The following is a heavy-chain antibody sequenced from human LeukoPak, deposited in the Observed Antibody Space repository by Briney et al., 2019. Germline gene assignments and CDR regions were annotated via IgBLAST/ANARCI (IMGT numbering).Heavy chain of an antibody. Sequence: SETLSLTCAVSGGPISSSNWWSWVRQPPGKGLEWIGEIYHSGSTNYNPSLKSRVTISVDKSKNQFSLKLSSVTAADTAVYYCASRPYYYDSSGYSWGQGTLVTVSS. V-gene: IGHV4-4*02. J-gene: IGHJ5*02. CDR2: IYHSGST. CDR1: GGPISSSNW. CDR3: ASRPYYYDSSGYS. D-gene: IGHD3-22*01.